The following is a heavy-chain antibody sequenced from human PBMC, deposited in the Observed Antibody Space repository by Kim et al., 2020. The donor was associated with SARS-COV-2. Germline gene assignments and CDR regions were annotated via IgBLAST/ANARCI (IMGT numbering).Heavy chain of an antibody. Sequence: GGSLRLSCAASGFTFDDYAMHWVRQAPGKGLEWVSGISWNSGSIGYADSVKGRFTISRDNAKNSLYLQMNSLRAEDTALYYCAKDARGYYYDSSGPYMDVWGKGTTVTVSS. D-gene: IGHD3-22*01. V-gene: IGHV3-9*01. CDR3: AKDARGYYYDSSGPYMDV. CDR2: ISWNSGSI. CDR1: GFTFDDYA. J-gene: IGHJ6*03.